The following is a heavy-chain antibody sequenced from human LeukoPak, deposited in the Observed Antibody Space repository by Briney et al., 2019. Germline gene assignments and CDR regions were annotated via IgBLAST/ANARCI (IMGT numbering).Heavy chain of an antibody. J-gene: IGHJ6*03. CDR3: ARECPYYYDSSGYYGYYYYYMDV. V-gene: IGHV4-34*01. CDR2: INHSGST. D-gene: IGHD3-22*01. CDR1: GGSFSGYY. Sequence: SETLSLTCAVYGGSFSGYYWGWIRQPPGKGLEWIGEINHSGSTNYNPSLKSRVTISVDTSKNQFSLKLSSVTAADTAVYYCARECPYYYDSSGYYGYYYYYMDVWGKGTTVTVSS.